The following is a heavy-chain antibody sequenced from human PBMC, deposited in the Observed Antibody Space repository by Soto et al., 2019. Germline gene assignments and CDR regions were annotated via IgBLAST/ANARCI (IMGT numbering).Heavy chain of an antibody. D-gene: IGHD5-12*01. Sequence: QVQLQQWGAGLLKPSETLSLTCAVNGGSFTGYYWSWVRQPPAKGLERIGEVKDEAVTNYSPSLMSRVTIPSDAPNNQFSRKVTSVTAAHTAVYYCTRGQEGVVATHWDQGTLVTVSS. V-gene: IGHV4-34*01. CDR2: VKDEAVT. J-gene: IGHJ4*02. CDR1: GGSFTGYY. CDR3: TRGQEGVVATH.